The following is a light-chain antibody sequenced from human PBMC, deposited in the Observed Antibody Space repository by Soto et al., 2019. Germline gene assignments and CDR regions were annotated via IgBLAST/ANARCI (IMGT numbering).Light chain of an antibody. CDR3: QQYGSSPYT. V-gene: IGKV3-20*01. Sequence: EIVLTQSPGTLSLSPGERATLSCRASESVSRSYLAWYQQKPGQAPRLLIYDASNRATGIPDRFSGSGSGTDFTLTISRLEPEDFAVYYCQQYGSSPYTFGQGTKLEIK. J-gene: IGKJ2*01. CDR1: ESVSRSY. CDR2: DAS.